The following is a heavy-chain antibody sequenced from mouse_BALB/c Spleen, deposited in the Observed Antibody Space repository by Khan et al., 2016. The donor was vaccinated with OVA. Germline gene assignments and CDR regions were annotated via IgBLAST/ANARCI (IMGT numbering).Heavy chain of an antibody. CDR1: GFTFSDYY. Sequence: EVQLVESGGGLVQPGGSLKLSCAASGFTFSDYYMYWVRQTPERRLEWVAYISYGDGNIYYLDTVKGRFTISRDNAKNTMYLQMSRLKSAATAVYYGARYDYDVIAYWGQGTLVTVSA. J-gene: IGHJ3*01. V-gene: IGHV5-12*01. CDR2: ISYGDGNI. CDR3: ARYDYDVIAY. D-gene: IGHD2-4*01.